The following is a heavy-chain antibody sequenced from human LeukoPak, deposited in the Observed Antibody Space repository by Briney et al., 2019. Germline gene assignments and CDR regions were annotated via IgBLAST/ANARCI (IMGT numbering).Heavy chain of an antibody. CDR1: GFTFSSYA. J-gene: IGHJ5*02. V-gene: IGHV3-23*01. CDR2: ISGSGGST. D-gene: IGHD3-16*02. Sequence: GGSLRLSCAASGFTFSSYAMSWVRQAPGKGLEWVSAISGSGGSTYYADSVKGRFTISRDNSKNTLYLQMNSLRAEDTAVHYCAKDSRVDDYVWGSYHIDPWGQGTLVTVSS. CDR3: AKDSRVDDYVWGSYHIDP.